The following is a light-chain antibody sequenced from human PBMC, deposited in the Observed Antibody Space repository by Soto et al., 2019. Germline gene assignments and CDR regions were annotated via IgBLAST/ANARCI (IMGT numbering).Light chain of an antibody. Sequence: DIQMTQSPSTLSASVGDRVTITCRASQSLGIWLDWHQKKPGKAPKLLIYDASTLKSGVPSRFSGSGSGTKFTLTISSLQPDDFATYYCQEYNSYSGTFGQGTKVDIK. CDR1: QSLGIW. J-gene: IGKJ1*01. V-gene: IGKV1-5*01. CDR2: DAS. CDR3: QEYNSYSGT.